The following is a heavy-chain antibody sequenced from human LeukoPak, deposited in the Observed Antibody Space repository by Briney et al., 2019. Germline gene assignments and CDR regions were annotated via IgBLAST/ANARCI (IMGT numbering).Heavy chain of an antibody. D-gene: IGHD3-10*01. V-gene: IGHV3-30-3*01. CDR2: ISYDGSNK. Sequence: GRSLRLSCAASGFTFSSYAMHWVRQAPGKGLEWVAVISYDGSNKYYADSVKGRFTISRDNSKNTLYLQMNSLRAEDTAVYYCARAGYGSGSYYNPYYYYGMDVWGQGTTVTVSS. CDR1: GFTFSSYA. J-gene: IGHJ6*02. CDR3: ARAGYGSGSYYNPYYYYGMDV.